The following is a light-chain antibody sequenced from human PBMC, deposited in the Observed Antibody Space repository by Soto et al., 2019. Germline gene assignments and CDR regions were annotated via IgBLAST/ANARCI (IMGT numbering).Light chain of an antibody. CDR1: QSISSW. Sequence: DIQMTQSPSTLSASVGDRVTITCRASQSISSWLAWYQQKPGKAPILLIYDASSLEGGVPSRFSGSGSVTEFTLFIISLQPDDFATYYCQQYNSYLYTFGQGTKLEIK. CDR3: QQYNSYLYT. V-gene: IGKV1-5*01. J-gene: IGKJ2*01. CDR2: DAS.